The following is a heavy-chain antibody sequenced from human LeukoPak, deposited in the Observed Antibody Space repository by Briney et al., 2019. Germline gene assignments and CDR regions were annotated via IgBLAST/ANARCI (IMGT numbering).Heavy chain of an antibody. CDR1: EFTFSDHA. V-gene: IGHV3-30-3*01. CDR2: ITFDGVSQ. J-gene: IGHJ4*02. D-gene: IGHD3/OR15-3a*01. CDR3: ARPRGLKQVAYYCDY. Sequence: PGGSLRLSCAASEFTFSDHAMHWVRQAPGKGLEWVAGITFDGVSQYYAGSVKGRFTISRDNSRNSLCLQMDNLRPDDTAMYYCARPRGLKQVAYYCDYWGQGTLVTVSS.